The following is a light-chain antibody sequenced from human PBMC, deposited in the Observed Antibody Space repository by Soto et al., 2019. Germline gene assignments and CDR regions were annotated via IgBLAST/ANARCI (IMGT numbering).Light chain of an antibody. CDR1: SSNFGAGYD. J-gene: IGLJ3*02. Sequence: QSVLTQPPSVSGAPGQRVIISCTGSSSNFGAGYDVHWYQQLPGTGPKLLIYGNNNRASGVPDRFSGSKSGTSASLAITGLQADDEADYYCQSYDSSLSVWVFGGGTKLTVL. CDR3: QSYDSSLSVWV. CDR2: GNN. V-gene: IGLV1-40*01.